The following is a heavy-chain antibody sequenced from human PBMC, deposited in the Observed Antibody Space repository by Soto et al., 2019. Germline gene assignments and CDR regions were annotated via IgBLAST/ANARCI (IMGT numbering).Heavy chain of an antibody. J-gene: IGHJ4*02. Sequence: AVISYDGSNKYYADSVKGRFTISRDNSKNTLYLQMNSLRAEDTAVYYCAKEPHSNYDFWSGYSWAFDYWGQGTLVTAPQ. CDR3: AKEPHSNYDFWSGYSWAFDY. V-gene: IGHV3-30*18. CDR2: ISYDGSNK. D-gene: IGHD3-3*01.